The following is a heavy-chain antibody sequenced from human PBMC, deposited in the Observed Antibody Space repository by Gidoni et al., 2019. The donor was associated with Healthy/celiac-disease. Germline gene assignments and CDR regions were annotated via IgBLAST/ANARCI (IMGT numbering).Heavy chain of an antibody. J-gene: IGHJ4*02. D-gene: IGHD2-8*01. V-gene: IGHV4-59*01. CDR1: CGSISSYY. CDR2: LYYSGST. Sequence: QVQLQESGPGLVKPSETLSLTFIVSCGSISSYYWSWIRLPPGNVLEWIGYLYYSGSTNYNPSLKSRVTISVDTSKNQFSLKLSSVTAADTAVYYCARFDCTNGVCSFDYWGQGTLVTVSS. CDR3: ARFDCTNGVCSFDY.